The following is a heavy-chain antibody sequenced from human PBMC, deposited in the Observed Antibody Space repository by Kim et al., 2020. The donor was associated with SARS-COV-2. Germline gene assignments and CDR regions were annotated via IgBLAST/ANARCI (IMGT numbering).Heavy chain of an antibody. J-gene: IGHJ6*02. D-gene: IGHD2-15*01. CDR1: GYSFTSYW. CDR3: ARQGEEVVAANSYYGMDV. V-gene: IGHV5-10-1*01. CDR2: IDPSDSYT. Sequence: GESLKISCKGSGYSFTSYWISWVHQMPGKGLEWMGRIDPSDSYTNYSPSFQGHVTISADKSINTAYLQWSSLKASDTAMYYCARQGEEVVAANSYYGMDVWGQGTTVTVSS.